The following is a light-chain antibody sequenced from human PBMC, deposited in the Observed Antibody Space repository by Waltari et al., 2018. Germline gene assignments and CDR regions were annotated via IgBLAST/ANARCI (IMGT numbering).Light chain of an antibody. CDR1: SSDVGGYHY. J-gene: IGLJ2*01. CDR2: DVT. Sequence: QSALTQPASVSGSPGQSITISCTGTSSDVGGYHYVSWYQQHPGKAPKLMIYDVTKRPSGVSNRFSGSKAGNTASLTISGLQPEDEADYYCCSYANSGTFVVFGGGTKLTVL. CDR3: CSYANSGTFVV. V-gene: IGLV2-23*02.